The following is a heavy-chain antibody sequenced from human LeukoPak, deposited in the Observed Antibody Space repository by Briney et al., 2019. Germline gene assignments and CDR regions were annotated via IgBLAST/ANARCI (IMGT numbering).Heavy chain of an antibody. CDR3: ARDLGGGTHYYYFYYMDV. D-gene: IGHD1-26*01. CDR2: ISPYNGNT. CDR1: GGTFSSYA. Sequence: ASVKVSCKASGGTFSSYAISWVRQAPGQGLEWMGWISPYNGNTNYAQKLQGRVTMTTDTSTNTAYMELRSLISDDTAVYYCARDLGGGTHYYYFYYMDVWGKGTTVTISS. J-gene: IGHJ6*03. V-gene: IGHV1-18*01.